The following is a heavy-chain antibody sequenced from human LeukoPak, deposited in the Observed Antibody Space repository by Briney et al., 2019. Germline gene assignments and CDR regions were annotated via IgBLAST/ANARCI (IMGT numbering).Heavy chain of an antibody. D-gene: IGHD1-26*01. CDR2: IDPDSGGT. CDR1: GYTLTGYY. CDR3: ARGGRGYQRDWFDR. Sequence: ASVKVSCKASGYTLTGYYIHWVRQAPGQGLEWMGWIDPDSGGTNYAQKFQDWVTMTRDTSISTAYMELSRLRSDDTAVYFCARGGRGYQRDWFDRWGQGTLVTVSS. J-gene: IGHJ5*02. V-gene: IGHV1-2*04.